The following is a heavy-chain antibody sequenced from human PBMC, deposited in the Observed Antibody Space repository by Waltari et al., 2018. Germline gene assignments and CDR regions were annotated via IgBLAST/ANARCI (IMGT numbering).Heavy chain of an antibody. J-gene: IGHJ4*02. CDR3: AFIRVGVY. D-gene: IGHD3-16*01. Sequence: EVQLVESGGGLVQPGGSLRLSCAASGFTFRSYSMNWVRQAPGKGLAWVSYISSSSTIYYADSVKGRFTISRDNAKNSLYLQMNSLRAEDTAVYYCAFIRVGVYWGQGTLVTVSS. CDR2: ISSSSTI. V-gene: IGHV3-48*01. CDR1: GFTFRSYS.